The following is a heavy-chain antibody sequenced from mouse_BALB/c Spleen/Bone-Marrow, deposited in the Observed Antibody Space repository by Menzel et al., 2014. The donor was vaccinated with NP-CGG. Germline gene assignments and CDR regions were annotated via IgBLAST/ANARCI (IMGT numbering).Heavy chain of an antibody. J-gene: IGHJ4*01. V-gene: IGHV5-9-4*01. Sequence: EVKLVESGGGLVKPGGSLKLSCAASGFTFSSYAMSWVRQSPEKRLEWVAEISSGGIYTYYPDTVTGRFTISRDNARNTLYLEMSSLRSEDTAMYYCVRRGKEAMDYWGQGTSATVSS. D-gene: IGHD2-1*01. CDR2: ISSGGIYT. CDR1: GFTFSSYA. CDR3: VRRGKEAMDY.